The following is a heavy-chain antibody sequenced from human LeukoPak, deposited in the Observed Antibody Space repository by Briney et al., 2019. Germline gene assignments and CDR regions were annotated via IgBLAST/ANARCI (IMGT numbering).Heavy chain of an antibody. D-gene: IGHD6-19*01. J-gene: IGHJ4*02. CDR1: GYTFTSYD. CDR2: MNPNSGNT. CDR3: AREDEGSGWYYFDY. V-gene: IGHV1-8*03. Sequence: ASVKVSCKASGYTFTSYDINWVRQDTGQGLEWMGWMNPNSGNTGYAQKFQGRVTITRNTSISTAYMELSSLRSEDTAVYYCAREDEGSGWYYFDYWGQGTLVTVSS.